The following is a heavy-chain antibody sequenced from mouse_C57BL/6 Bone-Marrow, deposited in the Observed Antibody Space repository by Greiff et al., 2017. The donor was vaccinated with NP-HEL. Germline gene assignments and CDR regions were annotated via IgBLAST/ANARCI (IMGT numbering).Heavy chain of an antibody. CDR1: GYSFTDYN. J-gene: IGHJ1*03. CDR3: ARSGSYGSSYGGYFDV. CDR2: INPNYGTT. V-gene: IGHV1-39*01. D-gene: IGHD1-1*01. Sequence: VQLKQSGPELVKPGASVKISCKASGYSFTDYNMNWVKQSNGKSLEWIGVINPNYGTTSYNQKFKGKATLTVDQSSSTAYMQLNSLTSEDSAVYYCARSGSYGSSYGGYFDVWGTGTTVTVSS.